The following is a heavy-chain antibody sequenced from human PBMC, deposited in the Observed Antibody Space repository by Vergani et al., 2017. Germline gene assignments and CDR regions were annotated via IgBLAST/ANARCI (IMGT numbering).Heavy chain of an antibody. J-gene: IGHJ4*03. CDR1: GFTFSHYS. CDR3: TKGSRGYTGYFFDY. V-gene: IGHV3-21*04. D-gene: IGHD5-12*01. Sequence: EVQMVESGGGLVKPGGSLRLSCVASGFTFSHYSMNWVRQAPGKGLEWVSTLSASDRRTHYADSVKGRFTISRDNSKNTLFLHMNSLRPEDTAVYYCTKGSRGYTGYFFDYWGQGTTVTVSS. CDR2: LSASDRRT.